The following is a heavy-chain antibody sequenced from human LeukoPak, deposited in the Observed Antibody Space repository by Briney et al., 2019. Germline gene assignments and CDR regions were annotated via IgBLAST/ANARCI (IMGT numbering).Heavy chain of an antibody. Sequence: PGGSLRLSCAASGFTFSSYGMHWVRQAPGKGLEWVAVISYDGSNKYYADSVKGRFTISRDNSKNTLYLQMNSLRAEDTAVYYCAKDKNGSGGSGWYFRVDDASTHGPLQHWGQGTLVTVSS. CDR3: AKDKNGSGGSGWYFRVDDASTHGPLQH. V-gene: IGHV3-30*18. CDR2: ISYDGSNK. CDR1: GFTFSSYG. J-gene: IGHJ1*01. D-gene: IGHD6-19*01.